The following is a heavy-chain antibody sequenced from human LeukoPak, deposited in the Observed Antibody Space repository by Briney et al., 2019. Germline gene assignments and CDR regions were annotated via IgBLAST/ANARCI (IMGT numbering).Heavy chain of an antibody. D-gene: IGHD3-16*01. V-gene: IGHV3-7*01. Sequence: GGSLRLSCAASGFTFSSYWMSWVRQAPGKGLEWVANIKQDGSEKYYVDSVKGRFTISRDNAKNSLYLQMNSLRAEDTAVYYCARDSPAVGDGMDVWGQGTTVTVSS. J-gene: IGHJ6*02. CDR3: ARDSPAVGDGMDV. CDR2: IKQDGSEK. CDR1: GFTFSSYW.